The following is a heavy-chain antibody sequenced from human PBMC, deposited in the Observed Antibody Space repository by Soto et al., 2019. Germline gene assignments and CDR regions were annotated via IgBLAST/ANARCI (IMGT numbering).Heavy chain of an antibody. D-gene: IGHD3-22*01. J-gene: IGHJ4*02. CDR2: ISAYNGNT. CDR1: GYTFTSYG. Sequence: VASVKVSCKASGYTFTSYGISWVRQAPGQGLEWMGWISAYNGNTNYAQKLQGRVTMTTDTSTSTAYMELRSLRSDDTAVYYCARGRAFHYYDSSGYLAPLDYWGQGTLVTVSS. V-gene: IGHV1-18*01. CDR3: ARGRAFHYYDSSGYLAPLDY.